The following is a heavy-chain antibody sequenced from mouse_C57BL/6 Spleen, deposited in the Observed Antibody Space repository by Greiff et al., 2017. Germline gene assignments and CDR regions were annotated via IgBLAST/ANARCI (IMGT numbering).Heavy chain of an antibody. V-gene: IGHV1-80*01. CDR1: GYAFSSYW. Sequence: QVQLQQSGAELVKPGASVKISCKASGYAFSSYWMNWVKQRPGKGLEWIGQIYPGDGDTNYNGKFKGKATRTADKSSSIAYMQLSSLTSGGCVVYFCARARDYYFGYWGQGTTLTDS. CDR2: IYPGDGDT. CDR3: ARARDYYFGY. J-gene: IGHJ2*01.